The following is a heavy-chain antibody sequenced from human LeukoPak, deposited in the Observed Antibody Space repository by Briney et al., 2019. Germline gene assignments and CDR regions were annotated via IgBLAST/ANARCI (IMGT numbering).Heavy chain of an antibody. CDR3: ARVKELLSSGWHYGMDV. Sequence: GGSLRLSCAASGFTFSSYAMHWVRQAPGKGLEWVAVISFDGSNKYYADSVKGRFTISRDNSKNTLYLQMNSLRAEDTAVYYCARVKELLSSGWHYGMDVWGQGTTVTVSS. J-gene: IGHJ6*02. CDR1: GFTFSSYA. D-gene: IGHD6-19*01. CDR2: ISFDGSNK. V-gene: IGHV3-30-3*01.